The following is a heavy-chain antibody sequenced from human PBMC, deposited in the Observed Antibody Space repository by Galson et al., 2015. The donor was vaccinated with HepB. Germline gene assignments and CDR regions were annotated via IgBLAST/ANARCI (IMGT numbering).Heavy chain of an antibody. V-gene: IGHV3-48*02. Sequence: SLRLSCAASGFTFSSYSMNWVRQAPGKGLEWVSYISSSSTTIYYADSVKGRFTISRDNAKNSLNLQMNSLRDEDTAVYYCARVLRQDYGGNSWGQGTLVTVSS. J-gene: IGHJ4*02. CDR2: ISSSSTTI. CDR1: GFTFSSYS. D-gene: IGHD4-23*01. CDR3: ARVLRQDYGGNS.